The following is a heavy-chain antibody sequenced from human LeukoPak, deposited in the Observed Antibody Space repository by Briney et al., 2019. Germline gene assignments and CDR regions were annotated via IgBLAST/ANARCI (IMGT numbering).Heavy chain of an antibody. J-gene: IGHJ3*02. V-gene: IGHV3-23*01. D-gene: IGHD3-22*01. CDR2: ISGSGGST. CDR3: ATYYYDSSGYRIDAFDI. CDR1: GFTFSSYA. Sequence: GGSLRLSCAASGFTFSSYAMSWVRQAPGKGLEWVSAISGSGGSTYYAGSVKGRFTISRDNSKNTLYLQMNSLRAEDTAVYYCATYYYDSSGYRIDAFDIWGQGTMVTVSS.